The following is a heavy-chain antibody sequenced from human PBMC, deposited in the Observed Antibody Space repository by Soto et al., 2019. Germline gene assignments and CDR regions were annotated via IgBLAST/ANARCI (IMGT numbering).Heavy chain of an antibody. CDR2: IIPIFGTA. D-gene: IGHD2-2*01. V-gene: IGHV1-69*01. Sequence: QVQLVQSGAEVKKPGSSVKVSCKASGGTFSSYAISWVRQAPGQGLEWMGGIIPIFGTANYAQKFQGRVTITADESTSTAYMGLSSLRSEDTAVYYCARADCSSTSCPRMYYYYGMDVWGQGTTVTVSS. CDR1: GGTFSSYA. CDR3: ARADCSSTSCPRMYYYYGMDV. J-gene: IGHJ6*02.